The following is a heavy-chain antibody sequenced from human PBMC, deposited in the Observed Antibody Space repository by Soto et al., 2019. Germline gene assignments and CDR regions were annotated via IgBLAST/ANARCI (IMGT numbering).Heavy chain of an antibody. CDR1: GFSLNTGGVG. CDR3: ARDTSGWRWLPDV. D-gene: IGHD2-21*01. Sequence: SGPTLVNPTQTLPLTCTFSGFSLNTGGVGVGWIRQPPGKALEWLALIYWNDDQRYSPSLKSRLTITKDTSRNQVVLTMTNMDPVATATYYCARDTSGWRWLPDVWGRVTTVTVSS. V-gene: IGHV2-5*01. J-gene: IGHJ6*01. CDR2: IYWNDDQ.